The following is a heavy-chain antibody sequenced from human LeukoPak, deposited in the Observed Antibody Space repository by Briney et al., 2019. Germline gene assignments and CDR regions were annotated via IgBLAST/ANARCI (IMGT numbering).Heavy chain of an antibody. V-gene: IGHV4-59*01. CDR2: IYYSGST. J-gene: IGHJ6*03. D-gene: IGHD3-3*01. Sequence: SETLSLTCTVSGGSISDYYWNWIRQPPGKGLEWIGYIYYSGSTTYNPSLKSRVTMSVDTAKNQFSLKLRSVTAADTAVYFCARGDFCSENNCYLRPMDVWGKGTTVTVSS. CDR1: GGSISDYY. CDR3: ARGDFCSENNCYLRPMDV.